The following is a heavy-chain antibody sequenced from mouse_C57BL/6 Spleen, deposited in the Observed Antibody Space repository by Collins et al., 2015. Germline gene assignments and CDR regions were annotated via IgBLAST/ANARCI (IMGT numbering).Heavy chain of an antibody. J-gene: IGHJ3*01. CDR2: IHPSDSDT. V-gene: IGHV1-74*01. CDR3: AEYNTSGFAY. D-gene: IGHD5-1*01. CDR1: GYTFTSYW. Sequence: QVQLQQSGAELVKPGTSVKVSCKASGYTFTSYWMHWVKQRPGQGLEWIGRIHPSDSDTNYNQKFTGKATLTVDKSSNTAYMQVSSLTSEDSAVYYCAEYNTSGFAYWGQGTLVTVSA.